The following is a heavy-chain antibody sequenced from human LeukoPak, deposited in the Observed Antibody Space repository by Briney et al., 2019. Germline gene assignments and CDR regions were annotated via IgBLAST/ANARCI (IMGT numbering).Heavy chain of an antibody. CDR1: GFTFSSYG. V-gene: IGHV1-2*02. CDR3: ARDRGYCSGGSCRINWFDP. J-gene: IGHJ5*02. CDR2: INPNSGGT. D-gene: IGHD2-15*01. Sequence: GGSLRLSCAASGFTFSSYGMHWVRQAPGQGLEWMGWINPNSGGTNYAQKFQGRVTMTRDTSISTAYMELSRLRSDDTAVYYCARDRGYCSGGSCRINWFDPWGQGTLVTVSS.